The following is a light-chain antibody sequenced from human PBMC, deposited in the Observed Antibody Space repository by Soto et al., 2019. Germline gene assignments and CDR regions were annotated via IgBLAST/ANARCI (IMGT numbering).Light chain of an antibody. CDR2: GNS. CDR1: SSTIGAGYD. Sequence: QSALTQPPSVSGAPGQRVTISGPGGSSTIGAGYDVHWYQQLPGTAPKLLIYGNSNRPSGVPDRFSGSKSGTSASLAITGLQAEDEADYYCQSYDSSLSGWVFGGGTKLTVL. CDR3: QSYDSSLSGWV. J-gene: IGLJ3*02. V-gene: IGLV1-40*01.